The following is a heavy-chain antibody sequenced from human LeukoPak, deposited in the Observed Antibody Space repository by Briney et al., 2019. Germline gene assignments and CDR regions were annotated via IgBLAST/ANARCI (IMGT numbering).Heavy chain of an antibody. Sequence: GGSLRLSCAASGFTFSSYAMHWVRQAPGKGLEWAAVISYDGSNKYYADSVKGRFTISRDNSKNTLYLQMNSLRAEDTAVYYCARDRVTFGGVIVIDLLDAFDIWGQGTMVTVSS. V-gene: IGHV3-30-3*01. J-gene: IGHJ3*02. D-gene: IGHD3-16*02. CDR2: ISYDGSNK. CDR3: ARDRVTFGGVIVIDLLDAFDI. CDR1: GFTFSSYA.